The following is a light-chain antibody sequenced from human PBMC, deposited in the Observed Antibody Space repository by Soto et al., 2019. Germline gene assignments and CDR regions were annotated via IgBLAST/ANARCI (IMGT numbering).Light chain of an antibody. Sequence: DIQMTQSPSSLSASVGDRVTITCRASQSISIYLNWYQQKPGKAPKLLIYAASSLQSGVPSRFSGSGSGTEFTLTNRNLPTEDFATYHRQQSYSTPRLTFGGGTKVEIK. V-gene: IGKV1-39*01. CDR1: QSISIY. CDR2: AAS. J-gene: IGKJ4*01. CDR3: QQSYSTPRLT.